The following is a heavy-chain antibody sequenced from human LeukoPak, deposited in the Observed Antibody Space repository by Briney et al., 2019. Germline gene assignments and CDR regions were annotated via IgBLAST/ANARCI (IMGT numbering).Heavy chain of an antibody. D-gene: IGHD4-17*01. CDR1: GGSFSGYY. CDR2: INHSGST. J-gene: IGHJ3*02. V-gene: IGHV4-34*01. CDR3: ARGSTVPDAFDI. Sequence: SETLSLTCAVYGGSFSGYYWSWIRQPPGKGLEWIGEINHSGSTNYNPSLKSRVTISVDTSRNQFSLKLSSVTAADTAVYYCARGSTVPDAFDIWGQGTMVTVSS.